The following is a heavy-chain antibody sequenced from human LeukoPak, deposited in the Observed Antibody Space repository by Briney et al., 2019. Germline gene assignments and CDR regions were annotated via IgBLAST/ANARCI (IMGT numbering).Heavy chain of an antibody. CDR2: ISGSGGRT. Sequence: GGSLRLSCVGSGFSFSSYAMSWVRQAPGKGLEWVSAISGSGGRTYYADSVKGRFTISRDKSKHTLYLQMNSLRAEDTAIYYCAKDLAPTYILMFSYMDVWGKGTTVTVSS. CDR3: AKDLAPTYILMFSYMDV. CDR1: GFSFSSYA. J-gene: IGHJ6*03. D-gene: IGHD3-3*02. V-gene: IGHV3-23*01.